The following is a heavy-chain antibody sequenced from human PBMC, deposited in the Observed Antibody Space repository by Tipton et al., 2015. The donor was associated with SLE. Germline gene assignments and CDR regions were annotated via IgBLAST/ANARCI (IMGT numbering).Heavy chain of an antibody. J-gene: IGHJ4*02. CDR3: ATLGLPPPLDY. V-gene: IGHV1-46*01. D-gene: IGHD5/OR15-5a*01. CDR1: GYTFTSYG. CDR2: IEPAGGTT. Sequence: QLVQSGAEVKKPGASVKVSCKASGYTFTSYGISWVRQAPGQGPEWMGIIEPAGGTTTYAQKFQGRFTITRDTSTNTLYMELNSLTSDDTAVYYCATLGLPPPLDYWGQGTLVIVSS.